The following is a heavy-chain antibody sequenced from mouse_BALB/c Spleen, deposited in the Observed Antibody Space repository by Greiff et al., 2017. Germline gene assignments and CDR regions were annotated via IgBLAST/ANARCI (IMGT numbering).Heavy chain of an antibody. CDR3: ARRRDGYAWFAY. CDR2: IDPENGNT. V-gene: IGHV14-1*02. D-gene: IGHD2-3*01. CDR1: GFNIKDYY. Sequence: VQLQQSGTELVRPGALVKLSCKASGFNIKDYYMHWVKQRPEQGLEWIGWIDPENGNTIYDPKFQGKASITADTSSNTAYLQLSSLTSEDTAVYYCARRRDGYAWFAYWGQGTLVTVSA. J-gene: IGHJ3*01.